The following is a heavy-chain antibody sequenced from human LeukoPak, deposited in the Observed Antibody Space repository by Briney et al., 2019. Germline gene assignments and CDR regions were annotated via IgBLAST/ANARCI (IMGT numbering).Heavy chain of an antibody. CDR3: AKYFGGNFDY. D-gene: IGHD3-16*01. CDR2: ISASGGET. V-gene: IGHV3-23*01. J-gene: IGHJ4*02. Sequence: PGGSLRLSCVVSGLTFSSYSMTWVRQAPGKGLEWVSGISASGGETWYPDSVKGRFTISRDNSKNTLFLQMNSLRDEDTAVYYCAKYFGGNFDYWGQGTLVTVSS. CDR1: GLTFSSYS.